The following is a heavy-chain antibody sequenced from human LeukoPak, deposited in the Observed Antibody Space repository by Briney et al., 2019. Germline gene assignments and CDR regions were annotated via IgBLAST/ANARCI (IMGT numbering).Heavy chain of an antibody. CDR1: GFTFSSYA. J-gene: IGHJ4*02. Sequence: GGSLRLSCAASGFTFSSYAMHWVRQAPGKGLEWVAVISYDGSNKYYADSVKGRFTISRDNSKNTLYLQMNSLRAEDTAVYYCAKGKGTAMVTNWGQGTLVTVPS. D-gene: IGHD5-18*01. V-gene: IGHV3-30*04. CDR2: ISYDGSNK. CDR3: AKGKGTAMVTN.